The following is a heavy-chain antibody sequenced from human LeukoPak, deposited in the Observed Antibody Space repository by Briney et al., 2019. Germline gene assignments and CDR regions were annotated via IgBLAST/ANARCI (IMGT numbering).Heavy chain of an antibody. D-gene: IGHD2-15*01. J-gene: IGHJ4*02. Sequence: PGGSLRLSCAPSGFTFNSYAMGWVRQARGQGLEWVSSITSSGDSTFHADSVMGRFTISRDNSKNTLYLQMDSLRGGDTAVYYCAKGGWPGVSTDFDSRGQGTLVTVSS. CDR1: GFTFNSYA. V-gene: IGHV3-23*01. CDR3: AKGGWPGVSTDFDS. CDR2: ITSSGDST.